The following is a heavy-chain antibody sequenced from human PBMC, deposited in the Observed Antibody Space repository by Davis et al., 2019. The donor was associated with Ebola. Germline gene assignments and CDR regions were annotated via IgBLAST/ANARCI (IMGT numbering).Heavy chain of an antibody. CDR3: ARDMGMVHEANWFDP. Sequence: ASVKVSCKASGYTFTSYSISWVRQAPGQGLEWMGWISAYNGNTNYAQKLQGRVTMTTDTSTSTAYMELRSLRSDDTAVYYCARDMGMVHEANWFDPWGQGTLVTVSS. J-gene: IGHJ5*02. CDR2: ISAYNGNT. V-gene: IGHV1-18*01. D-gene: IGHD3-10*01. CDR1: GYTFTSYS.